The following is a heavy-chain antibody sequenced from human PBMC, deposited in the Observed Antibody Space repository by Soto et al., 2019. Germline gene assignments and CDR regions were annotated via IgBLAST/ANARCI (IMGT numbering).Heavy chain of an antibody. Sequence: PSETLSLTCTVSGGSISSYYWSWIRQPPGKGLEWIGYIYYSGSTNYNPSLKSRVTISVDTSKNQFSLKLSSVTAADTAVYYCARDLGDGYNQFDYWGQGTLVTVS. CDR1: GGSISSYY. CDR3: ARDLGDGYNQFDY. CDR2: IYYSGST. D-gene: IGHD5-12*01. J-gene: IGHJ4*02. V-gene: IGHV4-59*01.